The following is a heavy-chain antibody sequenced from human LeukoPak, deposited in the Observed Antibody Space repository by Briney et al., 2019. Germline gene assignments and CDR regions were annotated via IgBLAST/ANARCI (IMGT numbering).Heavy chain of an antibody. J-gene: IGHJ6*03. CDR1: GFTFNIYG. D-gene: IGHD3-10*01. V-gene: IGHV3-30*02. Sequence: PGGSLRLSCAASGFTFNIYGMHWVRQAPGKGLEWVAFIRYDGNNKYYTDSVKGRFTISRDNSKNTLYLQMNSLRAEDTAVYYCAKKGRAGYGAHYYYMDDWGKGTTVTVSS. CDR3: AKKGRAGYGAHYYYMDD. CDR2: IRYDGNNK.